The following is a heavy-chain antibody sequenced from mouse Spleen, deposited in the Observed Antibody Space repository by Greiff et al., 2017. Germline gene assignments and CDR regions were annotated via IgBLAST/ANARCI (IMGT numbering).Heavy chain of an antibody. CDR1: GFTFSNYW. Sequence: EVQLVESGGGLVQPGGSMKLSCVASGFTFSNYWMNWVRQSPEKGLEWVAQIRLKSDNYATHYAESVKGRFTISRDDSKSSVYLQMNNLRAEDTGIYYCTDWDVNFDVWGAGTTVTVSS. CDR2: IRLKSDNYAT. J-gene: IGHJ1*01. D-gene: IGHD4-1*01. V-gene: IGHV6-3*01. CDR3: TDWDVNFDV.